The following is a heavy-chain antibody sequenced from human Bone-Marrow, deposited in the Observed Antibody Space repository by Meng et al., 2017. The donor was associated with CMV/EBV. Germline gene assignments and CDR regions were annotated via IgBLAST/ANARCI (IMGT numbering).Heavy chain of an antibody. J-gene: IGHJ6*01. CDR1: GYTFTAYY. CDR2: INPDSGSP. V-gene: IGHV1-2*02. D-gene: IGHD3-16*01. CDR3: ARQDRRGTYGMDV. Sequence: ASVKVSCKASGYTFTAYYIHWVRQAPGQGLEWMGWINPDSGSPNYAQKFQGRVTMTRDTSIRTAYMDLSRLRSDDTAVYYCARQDRRGTYGMDVWGQGTTVTGYS.